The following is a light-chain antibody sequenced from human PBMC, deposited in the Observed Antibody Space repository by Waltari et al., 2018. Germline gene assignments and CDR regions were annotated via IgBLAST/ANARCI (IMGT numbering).Light chain of an antibody. CDR1: ILGNKY. CDR3: QALGTGAWV. Sequence: SFELTQPPSVSMSPGQTASITCSGDILGNKYASWYQHKPGQSPLLVIYQDTKRPSGIRERFSGSKSGNAATLTISGTQAMDEADYYCQALGTGAWVFGGGTKLTVL. V-gene: IGLV3-1*01. J-gene: IGLJ3*02. CDR2: QDT.